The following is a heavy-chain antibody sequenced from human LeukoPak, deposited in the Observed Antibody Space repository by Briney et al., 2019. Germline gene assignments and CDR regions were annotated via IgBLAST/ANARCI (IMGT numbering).Heavy chain of an antibody. CDR2: IIPILGIA. CDR1: GGTFSSYI. V-gene: IGHV1-69*02. CDR3: ARFYYDSSGSNAFDI. Sequence: SVNVSCKASGGTFSSYIISWVPHAPGQGLEWMGRIIPILGIANSAHTFQGRVTFTADKSTSTAYRELSSLRSENPAVYYCARFYYDSSGSNAFDIWGQGTMVTVSS. D-gene: IGHD3-22*01. J-gene: IGHJ3*02.